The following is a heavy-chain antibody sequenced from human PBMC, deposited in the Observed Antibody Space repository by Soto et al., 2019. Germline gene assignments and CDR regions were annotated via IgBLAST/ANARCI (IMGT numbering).Heavy chain of an antibody. CDR2: INQDGNED. CDR3: ARTGDGHHDFLDY. D-gene: IGHD1-1*01. J-gene: IGHJ4*02. Sequence: GSLRLSCAASGFTFSSYWMNWVRQAPGKGLEWVANINQDGNEDNLLDSVKGRFTISRDNAKNLLFLQMNSLRVDDTAVYYCARTGDGHHDFLDYWGQGALVTVSS. V-gene: IGHV3-7*01. CDR1: GFTFSSYW.